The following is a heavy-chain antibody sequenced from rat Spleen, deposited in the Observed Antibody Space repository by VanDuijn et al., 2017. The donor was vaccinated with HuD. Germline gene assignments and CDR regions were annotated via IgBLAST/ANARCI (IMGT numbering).Heavy chain of an antibody. CDR3: ARRHYGYTDYFDY. Sequence: EVQLVESGGGLVQPGRSLKLSCAASGFTFSDYYMAWIRQAPGKGLEWVASIINIGGNTYYSDSVKGRFTISSDNAKSTLYLQMDSLRSEDTATYYCARRHYGYTDYFDYWGQGVMVTVSS. V-gene: IGHV5-25*01. J-gene: IGHJ2*01. D-gene: IGHD1-9*01. CDR2: IINIGGNT. CDR1: GFTFSDYY.